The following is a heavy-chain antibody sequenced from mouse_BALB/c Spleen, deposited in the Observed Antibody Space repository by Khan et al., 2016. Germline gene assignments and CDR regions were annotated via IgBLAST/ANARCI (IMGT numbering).Heavy chain of an antibody. V-gene: IGHV9-3*02. CDR2: INTNTGEP. Sequence: QFQLVQSGPELKKPGETVKISCKASGYTFTNYGMNWVKQAPGKGLKWMGWINTNTGEPTYAEEFKGRFAFSLETSASTAYLQINNLKNEDTATYVCARSGGNFDYWGQGTTLTVSS. D-gene: IGHD3-1*01. CDR3: ARSGGNFDY. J-gene: IGHJ2*01. CDR1: GYTFTNYG.